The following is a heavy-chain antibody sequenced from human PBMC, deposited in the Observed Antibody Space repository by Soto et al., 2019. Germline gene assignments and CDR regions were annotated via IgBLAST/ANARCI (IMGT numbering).Heavy chain of an antibody. CDR2: INAGNGNT. D-gene: IGHD3-3*01. Sequence: GASGKVSCKASGYTFTSYSMHWVRQAPGQRLEWMGWINAGNGNTKYSQKFQGRVTITRDTSASTAYMELSSLRSEDTAVYYCARVPQTLRFLEWLSWFDPWGQGTLVTVSS. J-gene: IGHJ5*02. V-gene: IGHV1-3*01. CDR3: ARVPQTLRFLEWLSWFDP. CDR1: GYTFTSYS.